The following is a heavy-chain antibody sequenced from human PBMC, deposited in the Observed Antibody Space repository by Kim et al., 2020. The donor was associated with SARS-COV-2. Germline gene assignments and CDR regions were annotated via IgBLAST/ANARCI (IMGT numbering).Heavy chain of an antibody. CDR3: AKPYYYDSSGPSRGAFDI. J-gene: IGHJ3*02. CDR1: GFTFSSYA. D-gene: IGHD3-22*01. CDR2: ISGSGGST. Sequence: GGSLRLSCAASGFTFSSYAMSWVRQAPGKGLEWVSAISGSGGSTYYADSVKGRFTISRDNSKNTLYLQMNSLRAEDTAVYYCAKPYYYDSSGPSRGAFDIWGQGTMVTVSS. V-gene: IGHV3-23*01.